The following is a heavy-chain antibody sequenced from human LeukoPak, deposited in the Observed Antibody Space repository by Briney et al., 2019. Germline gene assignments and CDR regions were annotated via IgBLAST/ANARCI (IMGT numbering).Heavy chain of an antibody. CDR1: GFTFHTYA. Sequence: GSLRLSCAASGFTFHTYAMNWVRQAPGKGLEWVAAISGSGGATHYADSVKGRFTISRDNSQNTLYLQMNSLRDEGTALYYCAKDSASDYYNWFDPWGQGTLVTVS. D-gene: IGHD4-11*01. V-gene: IGHV3-23*01. J-gene: IGHJ5*02. CDR2: ISGSGGAT. CDR3: AKDSASDYYNWFDP.